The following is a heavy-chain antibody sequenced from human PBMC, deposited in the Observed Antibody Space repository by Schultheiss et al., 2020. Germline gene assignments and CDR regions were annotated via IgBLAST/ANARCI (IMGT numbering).Heavy chain of an antibody. CDR1: GFTFSSYA. CDR2: ISGSGGST. V-gene: IGHV3-23*01. D-gene: IGHD3-22*01. CDR3: ARASSKYDSSGYNLYYFDY. J-gene: IGHJ4*02. Sequence: GGSLRLSCAASGFTFSSYAMSWVRQAPGKGLEWVSAISGSGGSTYYADSVKGRFTISRDNSKNTLYLQMNSLRAEDTAVYYCARASSKYDSSGYNLYYFDYWGQGTLVTVSS.